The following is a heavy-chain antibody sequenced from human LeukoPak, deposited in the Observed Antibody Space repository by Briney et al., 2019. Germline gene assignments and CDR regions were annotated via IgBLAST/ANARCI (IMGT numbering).Heavy chain of an antibody. CDR3: ARSGQWLAPIDY. Sequence: PSETLSLTCTVSGGSISNYYWSWIRQPPGKGLEWIGYIYYSGSTNYNPSLKSRVTISVDTSKNQFSVKLSSVTAADTAVYYCARSGQWLAPIDYWGQGTLVTVSS. J-gene: IGHJ4*02. D-gene: IGHD6-19*01. V-gene: IGHV4-59*01. CDR2: IYYSGST. CDR1: GGSISNYY.